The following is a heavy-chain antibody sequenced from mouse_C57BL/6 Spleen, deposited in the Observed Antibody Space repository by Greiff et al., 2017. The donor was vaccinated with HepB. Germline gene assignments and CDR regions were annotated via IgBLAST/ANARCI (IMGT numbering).Heavy chain of an antibody. D-gene: IGHD1-1*01. CDR2: ISYDGSN. CDR1: GYSITSGYY. J-gene: IGHJ4*01. CDR3: ASPYGSSYHYAMDY. V-gene: IGHV3-6*01. Sequence: EVKLLESGPGLVKPSQSLSLTCSVTGYSITSGYYWNWIRQFPGNKLEWMGYISYDGSNNYNPSLKNRISITRDTSKNQFFLKLNSVTTEDTATYYCASPYGSSYHYAMDYWGQGTSVTVSS.